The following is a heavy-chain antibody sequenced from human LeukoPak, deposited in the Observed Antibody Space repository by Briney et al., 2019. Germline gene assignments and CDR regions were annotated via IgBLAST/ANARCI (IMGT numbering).Heavy chain of an antibody. CDR1: GGSISTTNW. V-gene: IGHV4-4*02. CDR3: AREGGPYRPLDY. Sequence: SGTLSLTCGVSGGSISTTNWWTWVRQPPGEGLEWIGEVHLSGRTHYNPSLESRVTMSVDMSENHISLRLTSATAADTAVYYCAREGGPYRPLDYSGQGTLVTVSS. CDR2: VHLSGRT. J-gene: IGHJ4*02.